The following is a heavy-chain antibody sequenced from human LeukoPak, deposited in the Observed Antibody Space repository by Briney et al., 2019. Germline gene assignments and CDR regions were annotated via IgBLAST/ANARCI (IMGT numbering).Heavy chain of an antibody. J-gene: IGHJ4*02. V-gene: IGHV3-23*01. CDR1: GITLSNYG. D-gene: IGHD3-10*01. Sequence: GGSLRLSCAVSGITLSNYGMSWVRKAPGKGLEWVAGMSGSGGGTNYADSVKGRFTVSRDNSKNTLYLQMKSLRAEDTAVYFCAKRGVVIRAVIIVGFHKEAYYFDYWGQGALVTVSS. CDR3: AKRGVVIRAVIIVGFHKEAYYFDY. CDR2: MSGSGGGT.